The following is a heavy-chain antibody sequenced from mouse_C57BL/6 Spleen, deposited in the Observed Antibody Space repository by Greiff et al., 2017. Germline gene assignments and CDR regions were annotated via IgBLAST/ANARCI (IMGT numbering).Heavy chain of an antibody. CDR3: ARDYYGTPYYFDY. Sequence: QVQLQQSGPELVKPGASVKISCKASGYAFSSYWMNWVKQRPGKGLEWIGRIYPGDGDTNYNGKFKGKATLTAVKSSSTAYMQLSSLTSEYSAVYFCARDYYGTPYYFDYWGQGTTLTVSS. J-gene: IGHJ2*01. D-gene: IGHD1-1*01. V-gene: IGHV1-82*01. CDR1: GYAFSSYW. CDR2: IYPGDGDT.